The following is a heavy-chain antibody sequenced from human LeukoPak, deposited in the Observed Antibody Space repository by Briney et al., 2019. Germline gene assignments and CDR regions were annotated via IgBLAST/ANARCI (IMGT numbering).Heavy chain of an antibody. CDR2: IYHSGST. CDR3: AKVLGWDWGSTAGGFDI. Sequence: SETLSLACAVSGYSISSGYHWGWIRQPPGKGLEWIASIYHSGSTYYNPSLKSRATISVDTSKNQLSLRLSSVTAADTAVYYCAKVLGWDWGSTAGGFDIWGRGTMVIVSS. CDR1: GYSISSGYH. J-gene: IGHJ3*02. V-gene: IGHV4-38-2*01. D-gene: IGHD7-27*01.